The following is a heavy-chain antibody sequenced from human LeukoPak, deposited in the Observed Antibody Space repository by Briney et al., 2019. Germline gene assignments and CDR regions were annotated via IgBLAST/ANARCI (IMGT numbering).Heavy chain of an antibody. J-gene: IGHJ5*02. Sequence: MTSETLSLTCTVSGGSISSSSYYWGWIRQPPGKGLEWIGSIYYSGSTYYNPSLKSRVTISVDTSKNQFSLKLSSVTAADTAVYYCARVYRPGYSVGSWFGPWGQGTLVTVSS. D-gene: IGHD6-13*01. V-gene: IGHV4-39*07. CDR2: IYYSGST. CDR1: GGSISSSSYY. CDR3: ARVYRPGYSVGSWFGP.